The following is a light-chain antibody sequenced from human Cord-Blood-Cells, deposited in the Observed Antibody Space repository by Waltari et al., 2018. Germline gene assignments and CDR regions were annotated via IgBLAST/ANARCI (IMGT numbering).Light chain of an antibody. CDR3: QQYNSYSRT. J-gene: IGKJ1*01. V-gene: IGKV1-5*01. Sequence: IQMTQSPSTLSASVGDRVTITCRASQSISSRLAWYQQKPGKAPKLLIYDASSLESGVPSRFSGSGSGTEFTLTISSLQPDDFATYYCQQYNSYSRTFGQGTKVEIK. CDR1: QSISSR. CDR2: DAS.